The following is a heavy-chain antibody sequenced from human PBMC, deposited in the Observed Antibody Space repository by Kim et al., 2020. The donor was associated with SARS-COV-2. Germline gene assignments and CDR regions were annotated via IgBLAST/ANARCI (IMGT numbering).Heavy chain of an antibody. CDR3: AREADDYGDYYAPAY. V-gene: IGHV3-30*04. CDR1: GFTFSSYA. D-gene: IGHD4-17*01. CDR2: ISYDGSNK. Sequence: GGSLRLSCAASGFTFSSYAMHWVRQAPGKGLEWVAVISYDGSNKYYADSVKGRFTISRDNSKNTLYLQMNSLRAEDTAVYYCAREADDYGDYYAPAYWG. J-gene: IGHJ4*01.